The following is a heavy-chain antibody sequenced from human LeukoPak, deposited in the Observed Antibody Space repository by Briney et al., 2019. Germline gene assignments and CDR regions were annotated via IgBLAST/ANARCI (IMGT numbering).Heavy chain of an antibody. Sequence: GGSLRLSCAASGFTFSSYSMNWVRQAPGKGLECVAVISGDGGSIYYADSVKGRFTISRDNSKNTLYLQMNSLRPDDTAMFYCARDDENGYNSLDYWGQGTLVTVSS. J-gene: IGHJ4*02. CDR2: ISGDGGSI. CDR1: GFTFSSYS. CDR3: ARDDENGYNSLDY. D-gene: IGHD5-24*01. V-gene: IGHV3-30*03.